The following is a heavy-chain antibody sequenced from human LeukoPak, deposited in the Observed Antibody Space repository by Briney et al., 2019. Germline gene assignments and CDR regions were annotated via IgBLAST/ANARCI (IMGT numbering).Heavy chain of an antibody. J-gene: IGHJ5*02. CDR3: ARTSIMFFGREDWFDP. Sequence: ASVKVSCKASGGTFSSNAISWVRQAPGQGLEWVGGIIPFLGTANYAQKFRGRVTITADKSTSTAYMELSSLRSDDTAVYYCARTSIMFFGREDWFDPWGQGTLVTVSS. CDR2: IIPFLGTA. D-gene: IGHD3-16*01. CDR1: GGTFSSNA. V-gene: IGHV1-69*06.